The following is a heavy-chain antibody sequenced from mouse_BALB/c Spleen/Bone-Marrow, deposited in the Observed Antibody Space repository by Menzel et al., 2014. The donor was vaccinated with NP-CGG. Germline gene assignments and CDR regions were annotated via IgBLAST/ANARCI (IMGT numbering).Heavy chain of an antibody. D-gene: IGHD1-1*02. V-gene: IGHV1S22*01. CDR1: GYTFTTYW. CDR2: IYPGSGNT. J-gene: IGHJ3*01. Sequence: LQQSGSELVRPGASVRLSCKASGYTFTTYWIHWVKQRHGQGLEWIGNIYPGSGNTNYGEKFKTKGTLTVDTSSSTAYMHLSSLTSENSAVYYCTRWNGRYEGFAYWGQGTLVTVSA. CDR3: TRWNGRYEGFAY.